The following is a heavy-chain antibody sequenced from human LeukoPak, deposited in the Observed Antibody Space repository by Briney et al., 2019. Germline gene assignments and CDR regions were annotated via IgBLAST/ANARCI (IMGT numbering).Heavy chain of an antibody. V-gene: IGHV1-69*04. CDR2: TIPILGIA. J-gene: IGHJ6*02. D-gene: IGHD3-10*01. Sequence: ASVKVSCKASGGTFSSYAISWVRQAPGQGLEWMGRTIPILGIANYAQKFQGRVTITADKSTSTAYMELSSLRSEDTAVYYCARDGQHYTVYYYGMDVWGQGTTVTVSS. CDR1: GGTFSSYA. CDR3: ARDGQHYTVYYYGMDV.